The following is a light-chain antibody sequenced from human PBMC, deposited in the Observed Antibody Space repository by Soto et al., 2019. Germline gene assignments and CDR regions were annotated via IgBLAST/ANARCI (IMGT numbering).Light chain of an antibody. V-gene: IGKV3-11*01. Sequence: EIVLEQSPATLSLSPGERATLSCRASQSVSISLAWYQQKPGKAPRLLIDDASNRATGVPARFSGSGSGTDFTLTVSSLEPEDFALYYCQQRSNWPPEITCGQGTRLEI. J-gene: IGKJ5*01. CDR2: DAS. CDR3: QQRSNWPPEIT. CDR1: QSVSIS.